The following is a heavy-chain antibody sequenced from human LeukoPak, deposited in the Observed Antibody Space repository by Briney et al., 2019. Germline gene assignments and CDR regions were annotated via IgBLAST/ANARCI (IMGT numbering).Heavy chain of an antibody. Sequence: SETLSLTCAVYGGSFSGYYWSWIRRPPGKGLEWIGEINHSGSTNYNPSLKSRVTISVDTSKNQFSLKLSPVTAADTAVYYCARLNWGYYYYMDVWGKGTTVTVSS. J-gene: IGHJ6*03. D-gene: IGHD7-27*01. CDR3: ARLNWGYYYYMDV. CDR1: GGSFSGYY. CDR2: INHSGST. V-gene: IGHV4-34*01.